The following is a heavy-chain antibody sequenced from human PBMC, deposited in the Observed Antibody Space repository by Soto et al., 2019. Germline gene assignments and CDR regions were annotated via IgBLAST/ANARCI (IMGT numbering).Heavy chain of an antibody. D-gene: IGHD2-15*01. CDR3: ARYCSGGSCYSRLAPDDF. CDR2: ISGSGGST. CDR1: GFTFSSYA. V-gene: IGHV3-23*01. J-gene: IGHJ4*02. Sequence: GGSLRLSCAASGFTFSSYAMSWVRQAPGKGLEWVSAISGSGGSTYYADSVKGRFTISRDNSKNTLYLQMNSLRAEDTAVYYCARYCSGGSCYSRLAPDDFWGQGTLVTVSS.